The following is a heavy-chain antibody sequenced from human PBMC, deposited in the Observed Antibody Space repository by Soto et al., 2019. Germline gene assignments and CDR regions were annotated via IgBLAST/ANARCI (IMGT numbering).Heavy chain of an antibody. CDR2: ISGSGGST. Sequence: GGSLRLSCAASGFTFSSYAMSWVRQAPGKGLEWVSAISGSGGSTYYADSVKGRFTISRDNSKNTLYLQMNSLRAEDTAVYYCAKLSSYDILTGYFRGYFQHWGQGT. CDR3: AKLSSYDILTGYFRGYFQH. J-gene: IGHJ1*01. CDR1: GFTFSSYA. V-gene: IGHV3-23*01. D-gene: IGHD3-9*01.